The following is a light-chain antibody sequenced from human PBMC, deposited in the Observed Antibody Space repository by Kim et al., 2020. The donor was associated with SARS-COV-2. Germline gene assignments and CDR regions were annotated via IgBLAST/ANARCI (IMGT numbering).Light chain of an antibody. CDR2: WAS. CDR3: QQYYSTPYT. J-gene: IGKJ2*01. V-gene: IGKV4-1*01. CDR1: QSVLYSSNNKNY. Sequence: SATINCKSSQSVLYSSNNKNYLAWYQQKPGQPPKLLIYWASTRESWVPDRFSGSGSGTDFTLTISSLQAEDVAVYYCQQYYSTPYTFGQGTKLEI.